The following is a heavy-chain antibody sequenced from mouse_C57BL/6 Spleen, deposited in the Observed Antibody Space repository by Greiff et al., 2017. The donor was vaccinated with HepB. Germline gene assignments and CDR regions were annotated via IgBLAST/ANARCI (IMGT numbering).Heavy chain of an antibody. Sequence: VQLQESGPELVKPGASVKISCKASGYAFSSSWMNWVKQRPGKGLEWIGRIYPGDGDTNYNGKFKGKATLTADKSSSTAYMQLSSLTSEDSAVYFCARWGDPDYWGQGTTLTVSS. V-gene: IGHV1-82*01. CDR1: GYAFSSSW. J-gene: IGHJ2*01. D-gene: IGHD3-3*01. CDR2: IYPGDGDT. CDR3: ARWGDPDY.